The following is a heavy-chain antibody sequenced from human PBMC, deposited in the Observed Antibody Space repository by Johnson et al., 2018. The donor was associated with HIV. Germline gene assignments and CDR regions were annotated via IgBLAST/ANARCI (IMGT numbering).Heavy chain of an antibody. CDR2: ISYDGSNK. CDR1: GFTFSSYA. D-gene: IGHD5-24*01. V-gene: IGHV3-30-3*01. CDR3: AREMAWEDAFDI. J-gene: IGHJ3*02. Sequence: QVQLVESGGGVVQPGRSLRLSCAASGFTFSSYAMHWVRQAPGKGLEWVAVISYDGSNKYYADSVKGRFTISRYNSKNTLYLQMNSLRAEDTAVFYCAREMAWEDAFDIWGQGTMVTVSS.